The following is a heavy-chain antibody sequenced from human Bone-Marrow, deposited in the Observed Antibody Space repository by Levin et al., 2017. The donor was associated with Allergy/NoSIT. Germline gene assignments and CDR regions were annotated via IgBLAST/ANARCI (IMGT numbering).Heavy chain of an antibody. D-gene: IGHD3-3*01. Sequence: GGSLRLSCAASGFTFSSYGMHWVRQAPGKGLEWVAVISYDGSNKYYADSVKGRFTISRDNSKNTLYLQMNSLRAEDTAVYYCAKEPPSYYDPYYYDGMDVWGQGTTVTVSS. CDR2: ISYDGSNK. V-gene: IGHV3-30*18. CDR3: AKEPPSYYDPYYYDGMDV. CDR1: GFTFSSYG. J-gene: IGHJ6*02.